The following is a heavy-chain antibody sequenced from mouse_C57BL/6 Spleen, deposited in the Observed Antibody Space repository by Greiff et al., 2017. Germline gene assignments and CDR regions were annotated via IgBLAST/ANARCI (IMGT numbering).Heavy chain of an antibody. J-gene: IGHJ2*01. CDR2: IRNKANNHAT. D-gene: IGHD2-3*01. Sequence: EVMLVESGGGLVQPGGSMKLSCAASGFTFSDAWMDWVRQSPEKGLEWVAEIRNKANNHATYYAESVKGRFTISRDDSKSSVYLQMNSVRAEDTGIYYCTRGTDGYYFDFWGQGTTLTVSS. V-gene: IGHV6-6*01. CDR1: GFTFSDAW. CDR3: TRGTDGYYFDF.